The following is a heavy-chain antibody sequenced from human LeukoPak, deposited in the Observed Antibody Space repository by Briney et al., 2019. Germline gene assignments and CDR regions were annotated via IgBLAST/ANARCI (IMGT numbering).Heavy chain of an antibody. J-gene: IGHJ4*02. CDR1: GYTLTELS. D-gene: IGHD2-2*01. CDR2: FDPEDGET. V-gene: IGHV1-24*01. Sequence: GASVKVSCKVSGYTLTELSMHWVRQAPGKGLEWMGGFDPEDGETTYAQKFQGRVTMTEDTSTDTAYMELSSLRSEDTAVYYCATNPYCSSTSCYETDYWGQGTLVTVSS. CDR3: ATNPYCSSTSCYETDY.